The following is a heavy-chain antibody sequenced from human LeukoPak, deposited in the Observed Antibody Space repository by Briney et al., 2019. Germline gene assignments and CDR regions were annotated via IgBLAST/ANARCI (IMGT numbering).Heavy chain of an antibody. V-gene: IGHV3-74*01. J-gene: IGHJ6*04. CDR3: ARDPGYGSWSPFWGGMDV. CDR1: GFTFSSSW. Sequence: PGGSLRLSCAASGFTFSSSWMHWVRQAPGKGLVWVSRITRDGSSTTYADSVKGRFTTSRDNAKNTLYLQMDSLRDDDTAVYYCARDPGYGSWSPFWGGMDVWGNGTTDIVSS. CDR2: ITRDGSST. D-gene: IGHD3-16*01.